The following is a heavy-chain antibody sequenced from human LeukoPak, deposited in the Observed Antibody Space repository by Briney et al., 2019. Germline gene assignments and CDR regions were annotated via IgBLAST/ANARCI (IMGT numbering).Heavy chain of an antibody. CDR1: GFTFSTYE. Sequence: GGSLRLSCAASGFTFSTYEMNWVRQAPGKGLEWVSYISSSGSTIHYADSVKGRFTISKDNAKNSLYLQMNSLRAEDTAMYYCARVLVVISPDYFDYWGQGTLVTVSS. D-gene: IGHD3-22*01. V-gene: IGHV3-48*03. J-gene: IGHJ4*02. CDR2: ISSSGSTI. CDR3: ARVLVVISPDYFDY.